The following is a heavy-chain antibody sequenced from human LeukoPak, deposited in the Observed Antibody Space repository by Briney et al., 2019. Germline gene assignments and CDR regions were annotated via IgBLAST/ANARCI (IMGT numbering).Heavy chain of an antibody. D-gene: IGHD2-2*02. V-gene: IGHV3-48*01. CDR2: ISSSSSTI. CDR1: GFTFSSYS. J-gene: IGHJ6*02. Sequence: GGSLRLSCAASGFTFSSYSMNWVRQAPGKGLEWVSYISSSSSTIYYADSVKGRFTISRDNAKNSLYLQMNSLRAEDTAVYYCARDYEGNIVVVPAAIDYYYGMDVWGQGTTVTVSS. CDR3: ARDYEGNIVVVPAAIDYYYGMDV.